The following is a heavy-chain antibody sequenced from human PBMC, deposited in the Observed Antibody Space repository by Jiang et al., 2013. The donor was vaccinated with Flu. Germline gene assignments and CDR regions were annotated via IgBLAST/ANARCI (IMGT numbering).Heavy chain of an antibody. Sequence: AQKFQGRVTITADKSTSTAYMELSSLRSEDTAVYYCARETVVPRWYFDYWGQGTLVTVSS. V-gene: IGHV1-69*04. CDR3: ARETVVPRWYFDY. J-gene: IGHJ4*02. D-gene: IGHD4-23*01.